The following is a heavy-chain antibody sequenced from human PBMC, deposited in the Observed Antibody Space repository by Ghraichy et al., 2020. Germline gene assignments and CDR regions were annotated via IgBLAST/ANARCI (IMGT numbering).Heavy chain of an antibody. CDR2: IYYSGST. Sequence: GSLRLSCTVSGGSISSYYWGWIRQPPGKGLEWFGYIYYSGSTNYNPSLKSRATISVDTSKNQFSLKLSSVTAADTAVYYCAREGYDFWSGYPLWTSFWGQGTLVTVSS. V-gene: IGHV4-59*01. D-gene: IGHD3-3*01. J-gene: IGHJ4*02. CDR3: AREGYDFWSGYPLWTSF. CDR1: GGSISSYY.